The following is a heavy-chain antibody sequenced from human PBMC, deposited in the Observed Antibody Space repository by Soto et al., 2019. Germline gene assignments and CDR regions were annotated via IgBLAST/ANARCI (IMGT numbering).Heavy chain of an antibody. Sequence: SXKVSCEASGYTXTGYDMHLVRQAPEQGLEWMGWINPNSGGTNYAQKFQGRFTMTSDTSISTADMELSRLRSQDTAVYYCARDTAMVTSLNWFDPWGQGNLGTVSS. V-gene: IGHV1-2*02. CDR3: ARDTAMVTSLNWFDP. CDR1: GYTXTGYD. D-gene: IGHD5-18*01. CDR2: INPNSGGT. J-gene: IGHJ5*02.